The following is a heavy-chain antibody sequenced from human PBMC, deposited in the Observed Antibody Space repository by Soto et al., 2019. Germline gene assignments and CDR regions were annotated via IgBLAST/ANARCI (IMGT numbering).Heavy chain of an antibody. J-gene: IGHJ6*02. CDR1: GGSISSYY. V-gene: IGHV4-59*01. D-gene: IGHD6-13*01. Sequence: PSETLSLTCTVSGGSISSYYWSWIRQHPGKGLEWIGYIYYSGSTNYNPSLKSRVTISVDTSKNQFSLKLSSVTAADTAVYYCARAVPWGIAAHYYYYYGMDVWGQGTTVTVSS. CDR2: IYYSGST. CDR3: ARAVPWGIAAHYYYYYGMDV.